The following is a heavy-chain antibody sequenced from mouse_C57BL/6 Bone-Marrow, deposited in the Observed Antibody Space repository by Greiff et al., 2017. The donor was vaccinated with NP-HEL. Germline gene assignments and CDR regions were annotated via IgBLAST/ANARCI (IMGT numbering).Heavy chain of an antibody. D-gene: IGHD1-1*01. V-gene: IGHV1-72*01. CDR2: IDPNSGGT. CDR3: AKYYYGRSYFDY. J-gene: IGHJ2*01. Sequence: QVQLKQPGAELVKPGASVKLSCKASGYTFTTYLMHWVKQRPGRGLEWIGRIDPNSGGTKYNEKFKNKATLTVDKPSSTAYMQLSSLTSEDSAVYYCAKYYYGRSYFDYWGQGTTLTVSS. CDR1: GYTFTTYL.